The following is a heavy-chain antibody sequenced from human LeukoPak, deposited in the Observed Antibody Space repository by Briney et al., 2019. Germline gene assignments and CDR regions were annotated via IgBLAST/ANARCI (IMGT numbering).Heavy chain of an antibody. CDR2: IKQDGSEK. D-gene: IGHD3-9*01. CDR1: GFTSSSDG. CDR3: ARNGVYFGWLLAYFAY. J-gene: IGHJ4*02. Sequence: GGSLRLSCTASGFTSSSDGMSWGCQAPGQGQDREANIKQDGSEKYYVDSVKRRFTISRDNAKNSLYLQMNSLRAEDTAVYFCARNGVYFGWLLAYFAYWGQGTLVAVSS. V-gene: IGHV3-7*03.